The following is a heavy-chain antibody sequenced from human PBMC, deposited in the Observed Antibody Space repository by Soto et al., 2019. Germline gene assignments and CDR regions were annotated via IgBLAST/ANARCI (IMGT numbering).Heavy chain of an antibody. Sequence: PWGSLSLSCTASGVTLSSYVMSWVRQAPGKGLEWVSGISTSGAATYDAYSVKGRFTISRDNAKSTLYLQMNSLSDEDTAADYCAKGGTMSCFDYWGQGALVTVSS. CDR1: GVTLSSYV. V-gene: IGHV3-23*01. J-gene: IGHJ4*02. CDR3: AKGGTMSCFDY. CDR2: ISTSGAAT. D-gene: IGHD3-22*01.